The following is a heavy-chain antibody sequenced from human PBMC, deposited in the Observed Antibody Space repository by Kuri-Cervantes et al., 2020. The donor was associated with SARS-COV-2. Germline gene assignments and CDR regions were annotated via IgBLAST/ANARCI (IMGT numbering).Heavy chain of an antibody. CDR2: ISGSGGST. J-gene: IGHJ3*02. D-gene: IGHD6-13*01. CDR1: GFTFSSYA. CDR3: AKTEQMGGAFDI. Sequence: GEFLKISCAASGFTFSSYAMSWVRQAPGKGLEWVSAISGSGGSTYYADSVKGRFTISRDNSKNTLYLQMNSLRAEDTAVYYCAKTEQMGGAFDIWGQGTMVTVSS. V-gene: IGHV3-23*01.